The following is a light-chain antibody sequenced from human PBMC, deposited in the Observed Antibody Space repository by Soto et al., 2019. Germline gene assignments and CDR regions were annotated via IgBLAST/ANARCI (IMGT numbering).Light chain of an antibody. CDR2: DAS. J-gene: IGKJ4*01. V-gene: IGKV3-15*01. CDR3: TTYRNSLLL. Sequence: EIVMTQSPATLSVSPEEGATLSCKASQNVYNNLAWYQQRPGQPPRLLIYDASTRATGISARFSGSGYGTEFTLTIRSLHSDDFVDYSSTTYRNSLLLFGGVPMVDI. CDR1: QNVYNN.